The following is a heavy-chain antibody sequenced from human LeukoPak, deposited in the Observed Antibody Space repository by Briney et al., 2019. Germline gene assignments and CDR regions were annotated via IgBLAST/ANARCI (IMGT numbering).Heavy chain of an antibody. V-gene: IGHV4-34*01. CDR2: INHSGST. CDR3: ARRRTFGGVIGVDY. J-gene: IGHJ4*02. D-gene: IGHD3-16*02. Sequence: SETLSLTCAVYGGSFSGYYWSWIRQPPGKGLEWIGEINHSGSTNYNPSLKSRVTISVDTSKNQFSLKLSSVTAADTAVYYCARRRTFGGVIGVDYWGQGTLVTVSS. CDR1: GGSFSGYY.